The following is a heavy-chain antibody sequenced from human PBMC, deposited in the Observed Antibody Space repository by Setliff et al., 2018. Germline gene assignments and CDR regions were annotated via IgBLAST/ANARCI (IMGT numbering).Heavy chain of an antibody. J-gene: IGHJ3*02. Sequence: PGGSLRLSCAASGFTFSNAWMNWVRQAPGKGLEWVGRIKRKNDGLTTDYAAPVKGRFTISRDDSKNTLYLQMKSLKTEDTAVYYCTTDPSPTFGGVIGAAFDIWGQGTMVTVSS. D-gene: IGHD3-16*01. CDR3: TTDPSPTFGGVIGAAFDI. V-gene: IGHV3-15*07. CDR1: GFTFSNAW. CDR2: IKRKNDGLTT.